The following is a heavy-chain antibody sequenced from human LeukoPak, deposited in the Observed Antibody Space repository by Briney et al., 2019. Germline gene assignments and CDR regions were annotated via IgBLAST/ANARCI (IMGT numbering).Heavy chain of an antibody. Sequence: SETLSLTCTVSGGSISSTNNYWAWIRQPPGKGLEWIGSISYSGSTSYNLSLKRRVTISIDTSKNHFSLRLSSMAAADTATYYCARSPSGSYPDWGQGTLVTVSS. D-gene: IGHD1-26*01. CDR3: ARSPSGSYPD. CDR1: GGSISSTNNY. CDR2: ISYSGST. V-gene: IGHV4-39*07. J-gene: IGHJ4*02.